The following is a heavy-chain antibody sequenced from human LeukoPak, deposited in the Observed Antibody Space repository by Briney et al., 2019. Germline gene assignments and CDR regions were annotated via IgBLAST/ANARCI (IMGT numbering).Heavy chain of an antibody. Sequence: PGGSLRLSCAASGFTFRSHSMQWVRQAPGKGLEWVSHISSSGSTIYYADSVKGRFTISRDNAKESLYLQMSSLRDEDTAVYYCVFPYWQDLDHWGHGTLVTVSS. CDR3: VFPYWQDLDH. J-gene: IGHJ4*01. V-gene: IGHV3-48*02. CDR2: ISSSGSTI. D-gene: IGHD2-15*01. CDR1: GFTFRSHS.